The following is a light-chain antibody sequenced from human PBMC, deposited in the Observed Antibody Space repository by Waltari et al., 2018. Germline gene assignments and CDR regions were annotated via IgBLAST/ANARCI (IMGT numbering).Light chain of an antibody. V-gene: IGKV2-30*02. CDR3: MQATHWPLT. CDR2: KVS. CDR1: QDLVHTDGKTY. J-gene: IGKJ1*01. Sequence: DVVLTQSPLSLPVTLGQPASISCTSRQDLVHTDGKTYLNWFQQRTGQSPRRLIYKVSNRDSGVPDRFSGSGSGTVFTLKITRVEAEDVGTYYCMQATHWPLTFGRGTKVEIK.